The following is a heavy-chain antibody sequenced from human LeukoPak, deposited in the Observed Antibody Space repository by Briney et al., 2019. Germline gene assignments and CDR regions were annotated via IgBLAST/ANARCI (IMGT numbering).Heavy chain of an antibody. Sequence: SETLSLTCTVSGGSISSYYWSWIRQPPGKGLEWIGYIYYSGSTNYNPSLKSRATISVDTSKNQFSLKLSSVTAADTAVYYCAQSLGASTWFGNWFDPWGQGTLVTVSS. CDR1: GGSISSYY. V-gene: IGHV4-59*08. D-gene: IGHD3-10*01. CDR2: IYYSGST. CDR3: AQSLGASTWFGNWFDP. J-gene: IGHJ5*02.